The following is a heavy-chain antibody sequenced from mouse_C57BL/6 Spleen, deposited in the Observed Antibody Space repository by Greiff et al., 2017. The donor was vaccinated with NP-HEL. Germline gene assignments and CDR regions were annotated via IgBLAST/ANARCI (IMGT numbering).Heavy chain of an antibody. D-gene: IGHD2-2*01. CDR1: GFNFKDYY. CDR3: THYACDPGWFAY. V-gene: IGHV14-4*01. J-gene: IGHJ3*01. CDR2: IDPGNGDT. Sequence: VQLQQSGAELVRPGASVKMSCTASGFNFKDYYMHWVKQRPGQGLEWIGWIDPGNGDTKYNSKFQGKATLTADTSSNTAYLQLSSLTAEDTAVYACTHYACDPGWFAYWGQGTLVTVSA.